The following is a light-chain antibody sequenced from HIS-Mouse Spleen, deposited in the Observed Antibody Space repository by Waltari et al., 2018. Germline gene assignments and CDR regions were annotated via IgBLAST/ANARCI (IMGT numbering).Light chain of an antibody. CDR3: CSYAGSSTLV. Sequence: QSALPQPASVSGSPGQSITISCTGTTSDVGRYNLVSWYQQHPGKAPKLMIYEGSKRPSGVSNRFSGSKSGNTASLTISGLQAEDEADYYCCSYAGSSTLVFGGGTKLTVL. V-gene: IGLV2-23*01. CDR2: EGS. CDR1: TSDVGRYNL. J-gene: IGLJ2*01.